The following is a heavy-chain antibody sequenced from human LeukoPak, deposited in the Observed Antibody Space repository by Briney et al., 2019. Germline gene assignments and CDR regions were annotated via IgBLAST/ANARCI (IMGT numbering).Heavy chain of an antibody. D-gene: IGHD3-22*01. Sequence: SETLSLTCTVSGGSISSYYWSWIRQPAGKGLEWIGRIYTSGSTNYNPSLKSRVTVSVDTSKNQFSLKLSSVTAADTAVYYCARGRYYDSSGRNYFDYWGQGTLVTVSS. V-gene: IGHV4-4*07. CDR1: GGSISSYY. CDR3: ARGRYYDSSGRNYFDY. J-gene: IGHJ4*02. CDR2: IYTSGST.